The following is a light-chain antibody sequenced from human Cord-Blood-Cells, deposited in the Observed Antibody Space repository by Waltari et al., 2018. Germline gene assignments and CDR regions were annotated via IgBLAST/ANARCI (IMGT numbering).Light chain of an antibody. CDR1: QSVSSY. J-gene: IGKJ4*01. CDR2: DAS. V-gene: IGKV3-11*01. CDR3: QQRSNWQLT. Sequence: EIVLTQSPATLSLSPGERATLSCRARQSVSSYLAWYQQKPGQAPRLLIYDASNRATGVPARFSGSGSGTDFPLTISSLEPEDFAVYYCQQRSNWQLTFGGGTKVEIK.